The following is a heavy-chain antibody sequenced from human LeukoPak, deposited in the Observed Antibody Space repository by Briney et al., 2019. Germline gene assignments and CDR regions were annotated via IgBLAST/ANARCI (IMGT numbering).Heavy chain of an antibody. CDR2: KKQDGSEI. J-gene: IGHJ4*02. CDR1: GFTFSSYW. CDR3: ASATGVVVPAAPRF. Sequence: GGSLRLSCAASGFTFSSYWMTWVRQAPGKGLEWVANKKQDGSEIHYVDSVKGRFTISRNNAKNSLYLQMNSLRAEDTAVYYCASATGVVVPAAPRFWGQGTLVTVSS. D-gene: IGHD2-2*01. V-gene: IGHV3-7*01.